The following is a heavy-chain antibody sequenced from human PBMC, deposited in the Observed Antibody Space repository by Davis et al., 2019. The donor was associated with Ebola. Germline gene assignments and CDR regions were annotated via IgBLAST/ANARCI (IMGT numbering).Heavy chain of an antibody. D-gene: IGHD2/OR15-2a*01. Sequence: GESLKISCAASGFSFSTYAMNWVRQAPGKGLEWVSSISSSSGYMLYAHSVKGRFTVSRDNADNSLYLHMNSLRAEDTAVYYCAKSAASFLGPFHYRGQGTLVTVSS. CDR2: ISSSSGYM. CDR1: GFSFSTYA. J-gene: IGHJ4*02. V-gene: IGHV3-21*01. CDR3: AKSAASFLGPFHY.